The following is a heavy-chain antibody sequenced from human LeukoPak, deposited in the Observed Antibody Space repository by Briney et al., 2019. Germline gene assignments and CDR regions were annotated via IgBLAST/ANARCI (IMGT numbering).Heavy chain of an antibody. J-gene: IGHJ5*02. V-gene: IGHV4-34*01. CDR1: GGSFSGYY. CDR3: ARGLGYYGSGSPDRNWFDP. CDR2: INHSGST. D-gene: IGHD3-10*01. Sequence: SETLSLTCAVYGGSFSGYYWSWIRQPPGKGLEWIGEINHSGSTNYNPSLKSRVTISVDMSKNQFSLKLSSVTAADTAVYYCARGLGYYGSGSPDRNWFDPWGQGTLVTVPS.